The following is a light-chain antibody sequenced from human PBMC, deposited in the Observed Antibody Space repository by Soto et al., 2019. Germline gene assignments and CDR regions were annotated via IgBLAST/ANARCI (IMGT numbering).Light chain of an antibody. CDR2: DAS. J-gene: IGKJ1*01. CDR1: QSVGSY. CDR3: QQRSNWPPKT. V-gene: IGKV3-11*01. Sequence: EIVLTQSPATLSLSPGERATLSCRASQSVGSYLAWYQQKPGQAPRLLIYDASNRATGIPARFSGSGSGTDFTLTISSLEPDDFAVYYCQQRSNWPPKTFGQGTKVEIK.